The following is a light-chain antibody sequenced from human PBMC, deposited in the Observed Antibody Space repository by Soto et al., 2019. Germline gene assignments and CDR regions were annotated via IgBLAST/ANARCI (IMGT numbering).Light chain of an antibody. V-gene: IGLV2-14*03. CDR2: DVS. Sequence: QSALTRPASVSGSPGQSITISCTGTSSDVGGYNYVSWYQRHPGKAPKLMIFDVSNRPSGVSNRFSGSKSANTASLTISGLQAEDEADYFCSSYTSSTTPYVFGTGTKLTVL. CDR1: SSDVGGYNY. J-gene: IGLJ1*01. CDR3: SSYTSSTTPYV.